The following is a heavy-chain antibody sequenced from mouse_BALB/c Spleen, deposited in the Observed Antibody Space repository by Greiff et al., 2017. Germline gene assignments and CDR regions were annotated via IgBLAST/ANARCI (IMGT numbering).Heavy chain of an antibody. CDR1: GFTFSDYY. CDR3: ARGTTVVASFDY. CDR2: ISDGGSYT. J-gene: IGHJ2*01. V-gene: IGHV5-4*02. D-gene: IGHD1-1*01. Sequence: EVQVVESGGGLVKPGGSLKLSCAASGFTFSDYYMYWVRQTPEKRLEWVATISDGGSYTYYPDSVKGRFTISRDNAKNNLYLQMSSLKSEDTAMYYCARGTTVVASFDYWGQGTTLTVSS.